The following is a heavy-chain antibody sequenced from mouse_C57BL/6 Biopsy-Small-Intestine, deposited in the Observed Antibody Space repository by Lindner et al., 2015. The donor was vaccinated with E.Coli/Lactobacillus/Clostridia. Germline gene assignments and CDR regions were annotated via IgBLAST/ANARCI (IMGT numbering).Heavy chain of an antibody. Sequence: VQLQESGGDLVKPGGSLKLSCAASGFTFSSYGMSWVRQTPDKRLEWVATIRSGGFYTYYPDSVKGRFTISRDNAKNTLYLQMSSLKSEDTAMYYCARKGVYYGNPRWYFDVWGTGTTVTVSS. CDR3: ARKGVYYGNPRWYFDV. CDR1: GFTFSSYG. D-gene: IGHD2-1*01. J-gene: IGHJ1*03. V-gene: IGHV5-6*01. CDR2: IRSGGFYT.